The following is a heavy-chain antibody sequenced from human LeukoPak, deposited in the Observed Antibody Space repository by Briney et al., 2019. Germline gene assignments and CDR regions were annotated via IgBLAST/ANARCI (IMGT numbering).Heavy chain of an antibody. V-gene: IGHV1-18*01. CDR1: VYSFTIYG. CDR3: ARDQRRRGARNHDY. D-gene: IGHD1-26*01. Sequence: ASVMLSLKGSVYSFTIYGINWVRQAPGQGPEWVGWISTYDGGTNYAQKFRDRVTMVRDTSTSTAYMELRSLRSDDTAVDYCARDQRRRGARNHDYWGQGTLVTVSS. J-gene: IGHJ4*02. CDR2: ISTYDGGT.